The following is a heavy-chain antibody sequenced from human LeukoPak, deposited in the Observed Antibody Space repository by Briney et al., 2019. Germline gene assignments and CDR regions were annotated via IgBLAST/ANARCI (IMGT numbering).Heavy chain of an antibody. CDR2: ISSSSTDM. V-gene: IGHV3-11*01. Sequence: GGSLRLSCAGSGFIFSDYYMSWIRQAPGKGLEWVSYISSSSTDMYYADSVKGRFSISRDNAKNSLHLQMISLRAEDTAVYYCARERSESPGSGYDMDVWGKGTPVIVSS. J-gene: IGHJ6*03. CDR1: GFIFSDYY. CDR3: ARERSESPGSGYDMDV. D-gene: IGHD1-14*01.